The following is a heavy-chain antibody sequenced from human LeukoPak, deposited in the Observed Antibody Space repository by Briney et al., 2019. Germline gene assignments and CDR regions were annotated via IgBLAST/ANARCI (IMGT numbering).Heavy chain of an antibody. V-gene: IGHV3-30-3*01. CDR3: ARGNVFWSDYPLPY. D-gene: IGHD3-3*01. J-gene: IGHJ4*02. CDR2: ISYDGSNK. Sequence: GGSLRLSCAASGFTLSSYAMHWVRQAPGKGLVWVAVISYDGSNKYYADSVKGRFPISRDNSKNTLYLQMNSLIAECTAVYYCARGNVFWSDYPLPYWGQGTLVTVSS. CDR1: GFTLSSYA.